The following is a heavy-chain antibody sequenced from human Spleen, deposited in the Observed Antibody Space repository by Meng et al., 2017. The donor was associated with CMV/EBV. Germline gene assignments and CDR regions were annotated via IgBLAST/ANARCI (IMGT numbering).Heavy chain of an antibody. CDR3: ARVGMQGRAPYYFHY. CDR2: VNHSGST. D-gene: IGHD1-26*01. V-gene: IGHV4-34*01. CDR1: SESFSGYY. J-gene: IGHJ4*02. Sequence: SETLSLTCAVYSESFSGYYWSWIRQPPGKGLEWIWEVNHSGSTNYNPSLKSRVTISVNTSKNQFSLKLSSVTAADTAVYYCARVGMQGRAPYYFHYWGQGTLVTVSS.